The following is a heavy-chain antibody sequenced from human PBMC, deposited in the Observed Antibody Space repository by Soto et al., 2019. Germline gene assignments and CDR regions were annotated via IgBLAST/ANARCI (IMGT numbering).Heavy chain of an antibody. CDR1: GGSISSGGYY. Sequence: QVQLQESGPGLVKPSQTLSLTCTVSGGSISSGGYYWSWIRQHPGKGLEWIGYIYYSGSTYYNPSLKSRFTISVDTSKNQFSLKLSSVTAADTAVYYCARDRLGRATGDAFDIWGQGTMVTVSS. J-gene: IGHJ3*02. CDR3: ARDRLGRATGDAFDI. D-gene: IGHD3-9*01. CDR2: IYYSGST. V-gene: IGHV4-31*03.